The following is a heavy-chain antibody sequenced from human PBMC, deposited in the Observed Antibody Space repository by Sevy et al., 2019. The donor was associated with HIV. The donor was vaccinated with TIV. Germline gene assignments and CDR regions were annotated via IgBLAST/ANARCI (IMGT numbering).Heavy chain of an antibody. CDR1: GFTFSVSA. CDR2: IRSKTNTYAT. CDR3: TTAYSDWSLYDH. D-gene: IGHD3-9*01. V-gene: IGHV3-73*01. J-gene: IGHJ4*02. Sequence: GGSLRLSCAASGFTFSVSAMHWVRQASGKGLEWVGRIRSKTNTYATEYAASMKGRLTISRDDSNSTAYLQMNSLKTEDTAVYYCTTAYSDWSLYDHWGQGTLVTVSS.